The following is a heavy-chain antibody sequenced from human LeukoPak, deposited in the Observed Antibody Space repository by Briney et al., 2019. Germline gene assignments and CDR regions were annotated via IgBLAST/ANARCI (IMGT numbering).Heavy chain of an antibody. V-gene: IGHV4-59*08. J-gene: IGHJ4*02. CDR2: IYYSGST. Sequence: SETLSLTCTVSNGSISRQYWSWIRRPPGKGLEWIGYIYYSGSTNYNPSLKSRVTISVDTSKNQFSLKLSSVTAADTAVYYCARLAPDYYGSGSYYDYWGQGTLVTVSS. CDR1: NGSISRQY. D-gene: IGHD3-10*01. CDR3: ARLAPDYYGSGSYYDY.